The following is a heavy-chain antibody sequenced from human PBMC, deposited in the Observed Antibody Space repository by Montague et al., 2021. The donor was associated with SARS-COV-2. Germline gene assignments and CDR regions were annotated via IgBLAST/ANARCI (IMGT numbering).Heavy chain of an antibody. CDR3: VRGIEAAGSYDY. CDR2: TYYRSMWKS. J-gene: IGHJ4*02. CDR1: GDSVSSNSAT. D-gene: IGHD6-13*01. V-gene: IGHV6-1*01. Sequence: CAISGDSVSSNSATWNWIRPSPSRGLELLGRTYYRSMWKSDYARXVKSRIAINPDTSKNQFSLQLSSVTPEDTALYYCVRGIEAAGSYDYWGQGTLVTVSS.